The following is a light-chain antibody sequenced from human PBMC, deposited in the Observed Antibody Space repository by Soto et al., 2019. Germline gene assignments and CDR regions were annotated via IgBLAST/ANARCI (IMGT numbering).Light chain of an antibody. Sequence: DIQMTQSPSSLSASVGDRVTITCQASQDITNYLNWYQQKPGKAPKLLIYDASNLERGVPSRFSGSGSGTDFTFTISSLQPEDNATYYCQQYDNLPGTFGPGTKLDIK. V-gene: IGKV1-33*01. CDR3: QQYDNLPGT. J-gene: IGKJ3*01. CDR2: DAS. CDR1: QDITNY.